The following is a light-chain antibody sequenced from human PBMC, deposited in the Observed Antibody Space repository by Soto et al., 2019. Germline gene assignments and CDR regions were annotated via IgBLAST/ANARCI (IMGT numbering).Light chain of an antibody. CDR1: QSAGNF. J-gene: IGKJ5*01. V-gene: IGKV3-11*01. CDR3: QQHNQWPIT. Sequence: EIVLTQPPATLSLSPGERATLSCRASQSAGNFLAWYQQKPGQAPRLLIYYISTRATGIPARFSGSGSGTEFTLTINSLQSEDSAVYYCQQHNQWPITFGQGTRLEIK. CDR2: YIS.